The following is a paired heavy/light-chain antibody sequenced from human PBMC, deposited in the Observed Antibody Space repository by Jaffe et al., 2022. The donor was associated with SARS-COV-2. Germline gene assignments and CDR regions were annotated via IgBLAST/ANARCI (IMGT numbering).Light chain of an antibody. V-gene: IGKV1-39*01. J-gene: IGKJ5*01. CDR3: QQSYSTPIT. Sequence: DIQMTQSPSSLSASVGDRVTITCRASQSITRYLNWYQHKPGKAPKLLIYAASSLQGGDPSRFSGSGSGTDFTLIIRSLQPEDSATYYCQQSYSTPITFGQGTRLEIK. CDR2: AAS. CDR1: QSITRY.
Heavy chain of an antibody. J-gene: IGHJ4*02. Sequence: EVHLVESGGGLVKPGGSLRLSCTASGFSFSVYTMTWVRQAPGKGLEWVSSISSSSSFTYYGDPVKGRFTISRDNANDSVYLQMNSLRAEDTAMYYCARDPARISGGSHVPYFFDHWGQGALVVVSS. CDR2: ISSSSSFT. D-gene: IGHD2-15*01. CDR3: ARDPARISGGSHVPYFFDH. V-gene: IGHV3-21*01. CDR1: GFSFSVYT.